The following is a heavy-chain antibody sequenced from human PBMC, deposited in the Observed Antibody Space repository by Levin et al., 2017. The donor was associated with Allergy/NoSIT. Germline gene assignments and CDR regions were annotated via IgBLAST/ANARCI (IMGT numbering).Heavy chain of an antibody. V-gene: IGHV4-59*01. CDR2: IHYSGST. CDR3: ARDLGGNSDF. Sequence: SQTLSLTCTVSGGSINSYFWYWVRQPPGMGLECVGYIHYSGSTTYNPSLKSRVTISVDTSKNQFSLKLTSVTAADTAMYYCARDLGGNSDFWGQGTLVTVSS. J-gene: IGHJ4*02. D-gene: IGHD3-3*01. CDR1: GGSINSYF.